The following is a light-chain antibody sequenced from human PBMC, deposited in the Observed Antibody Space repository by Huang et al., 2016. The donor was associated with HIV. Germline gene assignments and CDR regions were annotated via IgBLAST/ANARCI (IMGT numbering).Light chain of an antibody. CDR3: QQYNKWPQT. Sequence: IVMTQSPAPLSMSPGERAPLSCRASPSVCTHLAWDQHKRGQAPRLLIFRASTRATGSPARCSGSGSGTEFTLTISSLQSEDFAVYYCQQYNKWPQTFGQGTRVDIK. CDR2: RAS. V-gene: IGKV3-15*01. J-gene: IGKJ1*01. CDR1: PSVCTH.